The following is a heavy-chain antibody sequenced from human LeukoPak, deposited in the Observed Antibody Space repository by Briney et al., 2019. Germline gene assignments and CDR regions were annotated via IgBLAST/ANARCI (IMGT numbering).Heavy chain of an antibody. Sequence: PGGSLRLSCAASGFTFSSYAMSWVRQAPGKGLEWVSAISGSGGSTYYADSVKGRFTISRDNSKNTLYLQMNSLRAEDTAVYYCAKDLGLLITMVRVGYYFDYWGQGTLVTVSS. CDR3: AKDLGLLITMVRVGYYFDY. D-gene: IGHD3-10*01. V-gene: IGHV3-23*01. CDR2: ISGSGGST. J-gene: IGHJ4*02. CDR1: GFTFSSYA.